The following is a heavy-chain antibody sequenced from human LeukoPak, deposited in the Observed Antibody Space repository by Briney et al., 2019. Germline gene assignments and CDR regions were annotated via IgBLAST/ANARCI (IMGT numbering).Heavy chain of an antibody. CDR3: ARHLYCGGDCYSGRNHYYGLDV. J-gene: IGHJ6*02. CDR1: DGSISDYH. CDR2: MYYTGST. V-gene: IGHV4-59*08. D-gene: IGHD2-21*02. Sequence: PSETLSLTCTVSDGSISDYHWSWIRQPPGKGLEWIGYMYYTGSTNYNPSLKSRASISVDTSKRQFSLKLRSVTAADTAVYYCARHLYCGGDCYSGRNHYYGLDVWGQGTTVTVSS.